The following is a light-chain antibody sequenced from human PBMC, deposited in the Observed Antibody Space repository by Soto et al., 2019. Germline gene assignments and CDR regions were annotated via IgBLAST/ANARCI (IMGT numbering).Light chain of an antibody. J-gene: IGKJ1*01. CDR1: QSVSSNS. CDR3: EQDGSSPLT. V-gene: IGKV3-20*01. Sequence: EIVLTQSPGTLSLSPGDRATLSCRASQSVSSNSLAWYQQKCGQAPKLLIYGASIRATGIPDRFSGSGSGTDFPLTISRLKPQDFAVYYCEQDGSSPLTFGQGTKVDIK. CDR2: GAS.